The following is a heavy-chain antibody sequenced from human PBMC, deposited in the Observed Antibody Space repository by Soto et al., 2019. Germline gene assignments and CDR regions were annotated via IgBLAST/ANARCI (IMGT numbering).Heavy chain of an antibody. CDR2: ISGSGGST. CDR1: GFTFSSSA. Sequence: GGSLRLSCAASGFTFSSSAMSWVRQAPGKGLEWVSAISGSGGSTYYADSVKGRFTISRDNSKNTLYLQMNSLRAEDTAVYYCAKRKEKGYCSSTSCPNGYYGMDVWGQGTTVTVSS. D-gene: IGHD2-2*01. CDR3: AKRKEKGYCSSTSCPNGYYGMDV. V-gene: IGHV3-23*01. J-gene: IGHJ6*02.